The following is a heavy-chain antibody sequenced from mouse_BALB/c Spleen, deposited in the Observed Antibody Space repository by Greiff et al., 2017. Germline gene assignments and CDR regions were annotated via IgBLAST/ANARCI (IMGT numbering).Heavy chain of an antibody. V-gene: IGHV5-6-4*01. D-gene: IGHD1-1*01. CDR3: TREGFTTVVYFDY. CDR1: GFTFSSYT. J-gene: IGHJ2*01. CDR2: ISSGGSYT. Sequence: EVKLMESGGGLVKPGGSLKLSCAASGFTFSSYTMSWVRQTPEKRLEWVATISSGGSYTYYPDSVKGRFTISRDNAKNTLYLQMSSLKSEDTAMYYCTREGFTTVVYFDYWGQGTTLTVSS.